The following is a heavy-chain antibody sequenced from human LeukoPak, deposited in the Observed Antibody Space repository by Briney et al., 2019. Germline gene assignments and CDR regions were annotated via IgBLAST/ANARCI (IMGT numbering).Heavy chain of an antibody. CDR3: ARNRSMTTTPGFDH. D-gene: IGHD4-11*01. Sequence: KPSETLSLTCAVSAYSIRGDDHWGWVRQSPGKGLEWIGSIYHSGSTHYNPSLKSRVTISVDTSKNQFSLMLNSVTAADTAVYYCARNRSMTTTPGFDHWGQGTLVTVSS. J-gene: IGHJ4*02. V-gene: IGHV4-38-2*01. CDR2: IYHSGST. CDR1: AYSIRGDDH.